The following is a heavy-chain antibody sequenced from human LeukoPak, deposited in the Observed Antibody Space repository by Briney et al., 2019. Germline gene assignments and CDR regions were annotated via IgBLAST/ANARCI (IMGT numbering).Heavy chain of an antibody. Sequence: SVKVSCKASGGTFSSYAISWVRQAPGQGLDWMGGIIPIFGTANYAQKFQGRVTITADESTSTAYMELSSLRSEDTAVYYCASQRSLYYDFWTDLNWFDPWGQGTLVTVSS. D-gene: IGHD3-3*01. CDR1: GGTFSSYA. J-gene: IGHJ5*02. CDR3: ASQRSLYYDFWTDLNWFDP. V-gene: IGHV1-69*13. CDR2: IIPIFGTA.